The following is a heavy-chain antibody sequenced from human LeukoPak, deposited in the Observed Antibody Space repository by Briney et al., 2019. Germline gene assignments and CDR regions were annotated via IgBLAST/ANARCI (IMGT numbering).Heavy chain of an antibody. CDR3: AKGGPYGMDV. CDR2: ISYDGSNK. V-gene: IGHV3-30*18. D-gene: IGHD3-10*01. Sequence: GGSLRLPCAASGFTFSSYGMHWVRQAPGKGLEWVAVISYDGSNKYYADSVKGRFTISRDNSKNTLYLQMNSLRAEDTAVYYCAKGGPYGMDVWGQGTTVTVSS. J-gene: IGHJ6*02. CDR1: GFTFSSYG.